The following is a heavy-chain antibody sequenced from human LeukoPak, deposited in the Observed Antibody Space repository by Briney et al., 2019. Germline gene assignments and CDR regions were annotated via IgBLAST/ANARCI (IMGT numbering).Heavy chain of an antibody. CDR2: INHSGST. CDR1: GGSISSYY. D-gene: IGHD3-22*01. CDR3: ARVSSRRLPPTYSYDRRNYFDY. V-gene: IGHV4-34*01. Sequence: PSETLSLTCTVSGGSISSYYWSWIRQPAGKGLEWIGEINHSGSTNYSPSLKSRVTISVDTSKNQFSLRLSSVTAADTAVYYCARVSSRRLPPTYSYDRRNYFDYWGQGTLVTVSS. J-gene: IGHJ4*02.